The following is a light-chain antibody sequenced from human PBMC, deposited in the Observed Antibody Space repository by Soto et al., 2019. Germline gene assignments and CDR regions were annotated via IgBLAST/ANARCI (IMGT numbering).Light chain of an antibody. Sequence: RSPSSLSASVGDRVTITCRASQSISNYLNWYQQKPGKAPQLLIYAASTLQSGVPSRFSGSGSGTDFTLTISCLQSEDFATYYCQQYYSYPRTFGQGTKVDI. CDR2: AAS. J-gene: IGKJ1*01. CDR1: QSISNY. V-gene: IGKV1-39*01. CDR3: QQYYSYPRT.